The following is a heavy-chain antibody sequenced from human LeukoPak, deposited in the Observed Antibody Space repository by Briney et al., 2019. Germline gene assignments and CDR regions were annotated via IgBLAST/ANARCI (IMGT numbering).Heavy chain of an antibody. D-gene: IGHD2-2*01. J-gene: IGHJ3*02. CDR2: IYPGDSDT. CDR1: GYSFTSYW. V-gene: IGHV5-51*01. Sequence: GESLKISCKGSGYSFTSYWIGWVRQMPGKGLEWMGIIYPGDSDTRYSPSFQGQVTISADKSISTAYLQWSSLKASDTAMYYCARPRLYCSSTSCHEDAFDIWGQGTMVTVSS. CDR3: ARPRLYCSSTSCHEDAFDI.